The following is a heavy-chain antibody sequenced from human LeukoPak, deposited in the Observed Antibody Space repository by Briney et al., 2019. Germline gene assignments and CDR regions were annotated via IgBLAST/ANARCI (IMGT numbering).Heavy chain of an antibody. CDR1: GYSISSGYY. CDR2: IYHSWST. CDR3: ARSIYSRYSSSWQPAYYYGMDV. V-gene: IGHV4-38-2*01. J-gene: IGHJ6*04. D-gene: IGHD6-13*01. Sequence: SETLSLTCAVSGYSISSGYYWGWIRQPPGKGLEWIGSIYHSWSTYYNPSLKSRVTISVDTSKNQFSLKLSSVTAADTAVYYCARSIYSRYSSSWQPAYYYGMDVWGKGTTVTVSS.